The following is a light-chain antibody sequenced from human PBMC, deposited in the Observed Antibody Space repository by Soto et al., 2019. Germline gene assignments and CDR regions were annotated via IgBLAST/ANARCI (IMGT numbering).Light chain of an antibody. V-gene: IGKV3-11*01. J-gene: IGKJ1*01. CDR2: FGS. CDR3: QQRSSWPWT. Sequence: EIVLTQSPATLSLSPGDRATLSCRASHSVGSLLAWYQQKPGQAPRLLLYFGSNRAAGIPDRFSGSGSGTDFTLTIDSLEPEDFALFYCQQRSSWPWTFGQGTKVDI. CDR1: HSVGSL.